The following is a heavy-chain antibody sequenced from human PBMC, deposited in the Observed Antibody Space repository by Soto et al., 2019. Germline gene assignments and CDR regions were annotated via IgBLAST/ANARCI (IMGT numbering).Heavy chain of an antibody. CDR1: GYNFNTYW. Sequence: GESLKISCEGSGYNFNTYWIGWVRPMPGKGLEWMALIYPGDSDTRYSPSFEGQVTLSVDRSISTAYLQWSSLKASDTAIYYCATSTVSYVDIVSSTTRGYFDHWGQGTLVTVSS. V-gene: IGHV5-51*01. J-gene: IGHJ4*02. CDR3: ATSTVSYVDIVSSTTRGYFDH. CDR2: IYPGDSDT. D-gene: IGHD5-12*01.